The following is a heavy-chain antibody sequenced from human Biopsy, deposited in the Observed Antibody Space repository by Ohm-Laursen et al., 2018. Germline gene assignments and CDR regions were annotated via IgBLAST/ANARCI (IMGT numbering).Heavy chain of an antibody. CDR3: TRGGYYYDSLAYYYWFDP. CDR1: GYTFTDYH. CDR2: INAKTGDT. D-gene: IGHD3-22*01. V-gene: IGHV1-2*02. J-gene: IGHJ5*02. Sequence: SVKVSCKASGYTFTDYHVHWVRQAPGQGLEWMGWINAKTGDTNYAQKFQGRVTMTRDTSISTAYVDLSSLRSDDAAVYYCTRGGYYYDSLAYYYWFDPWGQGTLVTVPS.